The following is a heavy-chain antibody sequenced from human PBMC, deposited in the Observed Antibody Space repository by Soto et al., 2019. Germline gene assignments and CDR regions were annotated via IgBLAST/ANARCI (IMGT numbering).Heavy chain of an antibody. CDR1: GATFSSYA. D-gene: IGHD3-22*01. Sequence: QVLLVQSGAEVKKPGSSVKLSCKLSGATFSSYAMSWVRQAPGQGLEWIGGIIPFFGTPNYAQKFQGRVTITADTSTATSYMELSSLRSDATAVYYCARDKGAYYSHLVYWGQGTLVTVSS. J-gene: IGHJ4*02. CDR3: ARDKGAYYSHLVY. V-gene: IGHV1-69*06. CDR2: IIPFFGTP.